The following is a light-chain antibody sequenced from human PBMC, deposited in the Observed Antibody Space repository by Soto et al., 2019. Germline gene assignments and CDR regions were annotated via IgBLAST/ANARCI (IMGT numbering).Light chain of an antibody. CDR3: QQLNSYPLT. J-gene: IGKJ4*01. CDR2: AAS. CDR1: RGISSY. Sequence: IPLTQSPSVLSASVLYRVPITCRASRGISSYLAWYQQKPGKAPKLLIYAASTLQSGVPSRFSGSGSGTESTLTISSLQPEDFATYSCQQLNSYPLTFGGGTKV. V-gene: IGKV1-9*01.